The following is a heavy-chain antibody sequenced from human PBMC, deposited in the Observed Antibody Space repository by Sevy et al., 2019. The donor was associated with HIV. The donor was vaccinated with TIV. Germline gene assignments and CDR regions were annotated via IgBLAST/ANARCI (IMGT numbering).Heavy chain of an antibody. CDR1: GYTFTSYG. V-gene: IGHV1-18*01. Sequence: ASVKVSCKASGYTFTSYGISWVRQAPGQGLEWMGWTSAYNGNTNYAQKLQGRVTMTTDTSTSTAYMELRSLRSDDTAVYYCARDPRLKQWLVQAEYFQHWGQGTLVTVSS. J-gene: IGHJ1*01. D-gene: IGHD6-19*01. CDR3: ARDPRLKQWLVQAEYFQH. CDR2: TSAYNGNT.